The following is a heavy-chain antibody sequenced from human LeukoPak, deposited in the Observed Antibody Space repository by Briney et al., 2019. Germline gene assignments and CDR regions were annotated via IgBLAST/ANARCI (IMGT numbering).Heavy chain of an antibody. Sequence: SETLSLTCAVYGGSFSGYYWSWIRQPPGEGLEWIGEINHSGSTNYNPSLKSRVTISVDTSKNQFSLKLSSVTAADTAVYYCARGGYSYGMHYWGQGTLVTVSS. V-gene: IGHV4-34*01. CDR3: ARGGYSYGMHY. CDR1: GGSFSGYY. D-gene: IGHD5-18*01. CDR2: INHSGST. J-gene: IGHJ4*02.